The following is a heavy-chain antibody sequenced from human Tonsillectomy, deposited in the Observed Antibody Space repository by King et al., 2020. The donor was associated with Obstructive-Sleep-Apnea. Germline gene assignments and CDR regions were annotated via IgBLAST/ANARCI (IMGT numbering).Heavy chain of an antibody. J-gene: IGHJ4*02. D-gene: IGHD5-12*01. CDR1: GGSITDYY. CDR2: MDYSGNT. CDR3: ARHRGVEDYGGYGDYFDY. V-gene: IGHV4-59*08. Sequence: VQLQESGPGLVKPSETLSLTCTVSGGSITDYYWSWIRQPPGKGLEWIGYMDYSGNTNFNPSLKSRVTISADTSKIQFSLRLSSVTAADTALYYCARHRGVEDYGGYGDYFDYWGQGTLVTVSS.